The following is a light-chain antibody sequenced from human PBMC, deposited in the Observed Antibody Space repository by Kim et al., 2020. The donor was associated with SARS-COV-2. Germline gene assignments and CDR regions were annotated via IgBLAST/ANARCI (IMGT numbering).Light chain of an antibody. V-gene: IGLV6-57*04. CDR3: QSYDSSNPSWV. CDR1: SGSIASNY. CDR2: EDN. J-gene: IGLJ3*02. Sequence: LTQPHSVSESPGKTVTISCTRSSGSIASNYVQWYQQRPGSAPTTVIYEDNQRPSGVPDRFSGSIDSSSNSASLTISGLKTEDEADYYCQSYDSSNPSWVFGGGTQLTVL.